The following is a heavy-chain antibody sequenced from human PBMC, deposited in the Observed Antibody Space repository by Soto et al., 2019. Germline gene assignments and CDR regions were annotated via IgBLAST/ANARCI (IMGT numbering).Heavy chain of an antibody. Sequence: QGQLEQSGAEVRRPGSSVKVSCKASSGSFSSYSISWVRQAPGHGLEWMGRIVPVLGTANSAQKFQGRVAFSADVSTATAYMELRSLRSDDTAIYFCARDSPGGGYYYGMDVWGQGTTVIVSS. J-gene: IGHJ6*02. CDR1: SGSFSSYS. CDR3: ARDSPGGGYYYGMDV. V-gene: IGHV1-69*01. CDR2: IVPVLGTA. D-gene: IGHD3-16*01.